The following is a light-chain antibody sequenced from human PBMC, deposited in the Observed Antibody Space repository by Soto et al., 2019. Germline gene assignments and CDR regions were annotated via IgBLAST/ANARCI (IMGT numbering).Light chain of an antibody. J-gene: IGLJ3*02. Sequence: QAVVTQPPSASGTPGQTVTMSCSGSSSNIGSNPVQWYQQFPGTAPKLLIYRNNQRPSGVPDRFSGSKSGTSASLAISGVQPEDEADCHCATWEDTLYGPVFGGGTKLTVL. V-gene: IGLV1-44*01. CDR3: ATWEDTLYGPV. CDR1: SSNIGSNP. CDR2: RNN.